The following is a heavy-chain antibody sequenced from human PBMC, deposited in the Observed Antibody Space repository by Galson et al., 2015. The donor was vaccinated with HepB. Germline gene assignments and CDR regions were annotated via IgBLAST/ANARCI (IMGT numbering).Heavy chain of an antibody. CDR1: AGSITTNNW. J-gene: IGHJ4*02. CDR2: IFHSGST. D-gene: IGHD3-22*01. CDR3: ARGPRLPYYDSSGIAFDY. V-gene: IGHV4-4*01. Sequence: SLTCAVSAGSITTNNWWSWVRQPPGKGLEWIREIFHSGSTNYSPSLKSRVTISIDRSKNQFSLNLSSLTAADTAVYFCARGPRLPYYDSSGIAFDYWGQGTLVTVSS.